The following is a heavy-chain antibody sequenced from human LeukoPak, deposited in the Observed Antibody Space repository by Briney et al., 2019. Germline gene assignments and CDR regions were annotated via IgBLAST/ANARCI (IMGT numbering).Heavy chain of an antibody. CDR3: ARQQRGAFDY. CDR2: TYYRAKGYK. D-gene: IGHD6-13*01. CDR1: GDSVSINTPA. Sequence: SPTLSVTFAISGDSVSINTPAWSWLRQSPTRGLEWLGSTYYRAKGYKDYAVSVRSRITINPDTAKNTFSLQLKSVTPEDTAVYYCARQQRGAFDYWGQGTLVTVSS. J-gene: IGHJ4*02. V-gene: IGHV6-1*01.